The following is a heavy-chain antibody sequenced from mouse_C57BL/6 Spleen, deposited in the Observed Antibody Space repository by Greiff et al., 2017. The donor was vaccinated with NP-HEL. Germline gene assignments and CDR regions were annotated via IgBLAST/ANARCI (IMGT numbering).Heavy chain of an antibody. D-gene: IGHD1-1*01. J-gene: IGHJ1*03. CDR1: GFSLSTSGMG. CDR3: ARRAYYGSSHWYFDV. CDR2: IYWDDDK. V-gene: IGHV8-12*01. Sequence: QVTLKECGPGILQSSQTLSLTCSFSGFSLSTSGMGVSWIRQPSGKGLEWLAPIYWDDDKRYNPSLKSRLTISKDTSRNQVFLKITSVDTADTATYYCARRAYYGSSHWYFDVWGTGTTVTVSS.